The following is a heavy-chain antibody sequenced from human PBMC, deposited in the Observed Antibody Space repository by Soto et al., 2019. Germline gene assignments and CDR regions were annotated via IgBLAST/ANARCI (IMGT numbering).Heavy chain of an antibody. D-gene: IGHD3-22*01. V-gene: IGHV1-3*01. CDR2: INAGNGNT. J-gene: IGHJ4*02. CDR1: GYTFTSYA. Sequence: GASVKVSCKASGYTFTSYAMHWVRQAPGKRLEWMGWINAGNGNTKYSQKFQGRVTITRDTSASTAYMELSSLRSEDTAVYYCARALNYDSSGYYYVPLYYFDYWGQGTLVTVSS. CDR3: ARALNYDSSGYYYVPLYYFDY.